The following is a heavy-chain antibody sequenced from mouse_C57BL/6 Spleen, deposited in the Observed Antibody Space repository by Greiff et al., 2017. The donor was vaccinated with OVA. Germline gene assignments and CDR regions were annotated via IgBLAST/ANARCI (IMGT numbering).Heavy chain of an antibody. Sequence: VQLQQPGAELVKPGASVKLSCKASGYTFTSYWMHWVKQRPGRGLEWIGNINPSNGGTNYNEKFKSKATLTVDKSSSTAYMQLSSLTSEDSAVYYCARDYYYGSYYFDYWGQGTTLTVSS. D-gene: IGHD1-1*01. J-gene: IGHJ2*01. CDR1: GYTFTSYW. CDR2: INPSNGGT. CDR3: ARDYYYGSYYFDY. V-gene: IGHV1-53*01.